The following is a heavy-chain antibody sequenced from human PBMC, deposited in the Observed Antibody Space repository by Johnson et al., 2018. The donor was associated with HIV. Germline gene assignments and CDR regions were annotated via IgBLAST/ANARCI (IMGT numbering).Heavy chain of an antibody. CDR2: IKSNTDGGTT. CDR3: AREAGGEAVAGPEMDAFDI. Sequence: VQLVESGGGLVKPGGSLRLSCAASGFTFDDNAMTWVRQVPGKGLEWVGRIKSNTDGGTTDYAAPVKGRFTISRDDSKNTLYLQMNSLKTEDTAVYYCAREAGGEAVAGPEMDAFDIWGQGTMVTVSS. V-gene: IGHV3-15*01. CDR1: GFTFDDNA. D-gene: IGHD6-19*01. J-gene: IGHJ3*02.